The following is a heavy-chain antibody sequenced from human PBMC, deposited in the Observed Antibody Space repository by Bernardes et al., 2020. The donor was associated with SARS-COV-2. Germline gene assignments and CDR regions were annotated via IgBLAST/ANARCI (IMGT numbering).Heavy chain of an antibody. CDR1: GFSLSSYG. CDR3: ARAPITMVRGIELNY. Sequence: GGSLRLSCTASGFSLSSYGMHWVRQAPGKGLEWVAVIWFDGGSAYYADSVKGRFTISRDNSQNTLFLQMRSLRVEDMAVYYCARAPITMVRGIELNYWGQGTLVTVSS. J-gene: IGHJ4*02. V-gene: IGHV3-33*01. D-gene: IGHD3-10*01. CDR2: IWFDGGSA.